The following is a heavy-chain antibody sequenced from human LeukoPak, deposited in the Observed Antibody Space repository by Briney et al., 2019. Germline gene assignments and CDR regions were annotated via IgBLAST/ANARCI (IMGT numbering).Heavy chain of an antibody. CDR3: AKARAVLSQSSRPCDS. D-gene: IGHD6-13*01. Sequence: GGPLRLSCAASGFTFNNYDMNWVRQAPGKGLEWVSFITAGGYTTYYADSVKGRFTISRDNSNNTLYLQMNSLKDEDSAVYYCAKARAVLSQSSRPCDSWGQGTLVTVSS. V-gene: IGHV3-23*01. J-gene: IGHJ5*01. CDR2: ITAGGYTT. CDR1: GFTFNNYD.